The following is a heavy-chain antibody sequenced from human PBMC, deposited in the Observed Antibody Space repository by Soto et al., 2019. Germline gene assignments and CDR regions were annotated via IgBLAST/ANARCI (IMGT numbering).Heavy chain of an antibody. V-gene: IGHV3-30*18. D-gene: IGHD4-17*01. CDR1: GFTFSSYG. CDR2: ISYDGRNK. CDR3: AKEEMTTVVTATGYFDY. J-gene: IGHJ4*02. Sequence: GGSLRRSCPASGFTFSSYGMHWVRQAPGKGLEWVAVISYDGRNKYYADSVKGRFTISRDNSKNTLYLQMNSLRAEDTAVYYCAKEEMTTVVTATGYFDYWGQGTLVTVSS.